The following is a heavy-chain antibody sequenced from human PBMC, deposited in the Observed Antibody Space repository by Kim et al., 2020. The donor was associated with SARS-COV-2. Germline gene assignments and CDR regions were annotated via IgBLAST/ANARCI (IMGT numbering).Heavy chain of an antibody. Sequence: GGSLRLSCAASGFAFSSYGMTWVRQAPGKGLEWVSSFSSDDITYYADSVKGRFTISRDNSQNMLYLQMNSLRAEDTAGDYCGDYHGPGSHFTYWGQGTQVTVSS. CDR2: FSSDDIT. CDR3: GDYHGPGSHFTY. D-gene: IGHD3-10*01. CDR1: GFAFSSYG. V-gene: IGHV3-23*01. J-gene: IGHJ4*02.